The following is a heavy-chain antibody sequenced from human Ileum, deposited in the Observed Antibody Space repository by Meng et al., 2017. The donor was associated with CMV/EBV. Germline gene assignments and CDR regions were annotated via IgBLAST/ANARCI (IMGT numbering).Heavy chain of an antibody. CDR2: IYSGGGST. CDR1: GFTVSSNY. D-gene: IGHD1-26*01. V-gene: IGHV3-66*02. CDR3: ARDLVGTKATFDY. J-gene: IGHJ4*02. Sequence: GGSLRLSCAASGFTVSSNYMSWVRQAPGKGLEWVSVIYSGGGSTHYADSVKGRFTISRDNSKNTLYLQMNSLRAEDTAVYYCARDLVGTKATFDYWGQGTLVTVSS.